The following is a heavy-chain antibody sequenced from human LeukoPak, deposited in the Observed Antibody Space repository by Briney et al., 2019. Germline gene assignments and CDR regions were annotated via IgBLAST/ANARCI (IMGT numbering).Heavy chain of an antibody. D-gene: IGHD5-24*01. CDR1: GFTFSKYW. Sequence: GGSLRLSCAASGFTFSKYWMHWVRQTPGKGLVWVSRVNEDGRTTTYADSVKGRFTISRDNAKNTLYLQMNSLSADDTALYFCIRDLRGRDDYWGQGTPVTVSS. CDR2: VNEDGRTT. J-gene: IGHJ4*02. V-gene: IGHV3-74*01. CDR3: IRDLRGRDDY.